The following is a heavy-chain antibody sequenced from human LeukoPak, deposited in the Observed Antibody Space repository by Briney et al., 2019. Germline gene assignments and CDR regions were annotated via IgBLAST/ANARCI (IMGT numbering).Heavy chain of an antibody. CDR1: GFTFSSYG. Sequence: GGSLRLSCAASGFTFSSYGMHWVRQAPGKGLEWVAVISYDGSNKYYADSVKGRFTISRDSSKNTLYLQMNSLRAEDTAVYYCANNDGYGGQGTLVTVSS. CDR2: ISYDGSNK. J-gene: IGHJ4*02. V-gene: IGHV3-30*18. D-gene: IGHD1-1*01. CDR3: ANNDGY.